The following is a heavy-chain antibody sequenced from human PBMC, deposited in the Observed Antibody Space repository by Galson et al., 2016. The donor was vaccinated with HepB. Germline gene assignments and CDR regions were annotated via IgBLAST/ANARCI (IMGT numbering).Heavy chain of an antibody. CDR3: ARHRSNPKSRDYHYGLDV. CDR1: GYSFTSYW. CDR2: IYPGDSDT. V-gene: IGHV5-51*01. J-gene: IGHJ6*02. Sequence: QSGAEVTEPGESLKISCRVYGYSFTSYWLAWVRQMPGKGLEWMGIIYPGDSDTKYSPSLEGQVTTSVDKSINTAFLHWNSLQASDSGICFCARHRSNPKSRDYHYGLDVWGQGTTVTVSS. D-gene: IGHD4/OR15-4a*01.